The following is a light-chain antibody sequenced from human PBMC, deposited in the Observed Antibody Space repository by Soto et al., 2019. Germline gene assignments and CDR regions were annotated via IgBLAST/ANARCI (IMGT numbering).Light chain of an antibody. J-gene: IGKJ2*02. CDR3: QQYGTSPCT. CDR1: QSFISTY. CDR2: DAA. Sequence: ETVLTQSPGTLSLSPRERATLSCRASQSFISTYLAWYQQKPGQAPRLLIFDAASRAPGIPDRFIGSGSGTDFTLTISRLEPEDFAVYFCQQYGTSPCTFGQGTKLEIK. V-gene: IGKV3-20*01.